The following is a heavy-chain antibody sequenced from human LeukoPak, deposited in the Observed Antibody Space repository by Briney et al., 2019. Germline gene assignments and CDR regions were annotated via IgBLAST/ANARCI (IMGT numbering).Heavy chain of an antibody. D-gene: IGHD6-13*01. CDR1: GFSVSSYH. J-gene: IGHJ4*02. V-gene: IGHV3-66*01. CDR3: ARGIAAAGIVGVFDY. Sequence: GGSLRLSCAASGFSVSSYHMSWVRQAPGKGLEWVSVIYSGGNTHYADSVKGRFTISRDNSKNTLYLQMNSLRAEDTAVYYCARGIAAAGIVGVFDYWGQGTLVTVSS. CDR2: IYSGGNT.